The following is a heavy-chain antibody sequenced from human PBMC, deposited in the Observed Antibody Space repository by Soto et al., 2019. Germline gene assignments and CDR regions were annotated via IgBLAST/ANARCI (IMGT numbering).Heavy chain of an antibody. CDR2: IVVGSGNT. CDR1: GFTFTSSA. V-gene: IGHV1-58*02. CDR3: AAGDRLEPHDALDI. Sequence: GASVKVSCKASGFTFTSSAMQWVRQARGQRLEWIGWIVVGSGNTNYAQKFQERVTITRDMSTSTAYMELSSLRSEDTAVYYCAAGDRLEPHDALDIWGQGTMVTVSS. J-gene: IGHJ3*02.